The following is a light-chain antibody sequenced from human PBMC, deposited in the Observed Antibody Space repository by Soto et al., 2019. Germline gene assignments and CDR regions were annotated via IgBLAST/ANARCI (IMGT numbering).Light chain of an antibody. CDR1: QSVSSGY. J-gene: IGKJ3*01. CDR3: QQYGSSPPIT. Sequence: EIVLTQSPGTLSLSPGERATLSCRASQSVSSGYLAWYQQKPGQAPRLLIYGASRRAIGIPDRFSGSGSGTDFTLTISRLEPEDFAVYYCQQYGSSPPITFGPGTKVDVK. CDR2: GAS. V-gene: IGKV3-20*01.